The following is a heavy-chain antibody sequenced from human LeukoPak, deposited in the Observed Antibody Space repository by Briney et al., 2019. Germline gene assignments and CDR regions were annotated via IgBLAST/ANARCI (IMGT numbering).Heavy chain of an antibody. J-gene: IGHJ4*02. D-gene: IGHD6-13*01. V-gene: IGHV3-30-3*01. Sequence: GGSLRLSCAGSGFTFSNYAIHWLRQAPGKGLEWVTVISYNGGDKYYAESVKGRFTISRDNSKTTLYLQMNNLRAEDTAVYYCARDSSAAAADYYFDYWGQGTLVTVSS. CDR3: ARDSSAAAADYYFDY. CDR2: ISYNGGDK. CDR1: GFTFSNYA.